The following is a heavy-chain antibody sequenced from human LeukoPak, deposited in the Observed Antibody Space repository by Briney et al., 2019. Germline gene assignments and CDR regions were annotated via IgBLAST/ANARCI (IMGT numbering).Heavy chain of an antibody. CDR1: GYSFTFYW. V-gene: IGHV5-51*01. D-gene: IGHD3-16*01. CDR2: IYPGDSDT. J-gene: IGHJ6*03. Sequence: KRGESLKISCKGSGYSFTFYWIGWVRQMPGKGLEWMGIIYPGDSDTRYRPSFQGQVTMSADKSINTAYLQWSSLRASDSAMYFCARTRMITSYHYYYMDVWGTGTTVTVSS. CDR3: ARTRMITSYHYYYMDV.